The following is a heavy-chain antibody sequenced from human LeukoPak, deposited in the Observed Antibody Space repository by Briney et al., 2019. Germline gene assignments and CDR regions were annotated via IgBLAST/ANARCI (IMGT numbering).Heavy chain of an antibody. J-gene: IGHJ3*02. Sequence: GGSLRLSCAASRFTFSSYEINWVRQAPGKGLEWVSYISSSGSTIYYADSVKGRFTISRDNAKNSLYLQMNSLRAEDTAAYYCARDWVHDAFGIWGQGTMVTVSS. D-gene: IGHD3-16*01. CDR1: RFTFSSYE. CDR2: ISSSGSTI. CDR3: ARDWVHDAFGI. V-gene: IGHV3-48*03.